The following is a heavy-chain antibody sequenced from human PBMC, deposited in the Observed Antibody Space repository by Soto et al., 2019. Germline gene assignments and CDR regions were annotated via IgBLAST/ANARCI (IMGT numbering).Heavy chain of an antibody. V-gene: IGHV4-61*08. Sequence: SETLSLTCTVSGGSISSGDYYWSWIRQPPGKGLEWIGYMYNAGSTVYNPSFKSRVTISVDTSKNQFSLKLNSVTAADTAVYYCARVPDRWGQGTLVTVS. J-gene: IGHJ5*02. CDR1: GGSISSGDYY. D-gene: IGHD2-2*01. CDR2: MYNAGST. CDR3: ARVPDR.